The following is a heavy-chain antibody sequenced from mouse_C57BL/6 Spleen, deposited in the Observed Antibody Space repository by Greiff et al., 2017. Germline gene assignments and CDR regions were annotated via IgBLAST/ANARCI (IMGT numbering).Heavy chain of an antibody. CDR2: INPSTGGT. J-gene: IGHJ2*01. Sequence: VQLQQSGPELVKPGASVKISCKASGYSFTGYYMNWVKQSPEKSLEWIGKINPSTGGTTYNQKFKAKATLTVDKSSSTAYMQLKSLTSEDSAVYYFARTFNYWRHGTTLTVTS. CDR1: GYSFTGYY. CDR3: ARTFNY. V-gene: IGHV1-42*01.